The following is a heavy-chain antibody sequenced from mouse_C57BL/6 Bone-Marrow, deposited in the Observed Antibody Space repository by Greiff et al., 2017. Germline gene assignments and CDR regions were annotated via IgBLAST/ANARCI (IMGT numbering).Heavy chain of an antibody. CDR3: ARAFDY. Sequence: EVLLLESGGDLVKPGGSLKLSCAASGFTFSSYCMPWVRQTPDQGLEWVGSISSGGGYTYYPDSVKGPFTISRDKAKNTPYLQMSSLTSEDTTMCYSARAFDYWGQGTSVTVSS. CDR2: ISSGGGYT. CDR1: GFTFSSYC. J-gene: IGHJ4*01. V-gene: IGHV5-6*01.